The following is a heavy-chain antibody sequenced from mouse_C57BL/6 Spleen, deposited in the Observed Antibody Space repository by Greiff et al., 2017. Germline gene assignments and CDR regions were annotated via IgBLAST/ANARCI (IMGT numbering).Heavy chain of an antibody. J-gene: IGHJ2*01. CDR1: GYSITSGYY. CDR2: ISYDGSN. V-gene: IGHV3-6*01. CDR3: AREGAQGDY. Sequence: DVQLQESGPGLVKPSQSLSLTCSVTGYSITSGYYWNWIRQFPGNKLEWMGYISYDGSNNYNPSLKNRISITRDTSKNQFFLKLNSVTTEDTATYYCAREGAQGDYWGQGTTLTVSS.